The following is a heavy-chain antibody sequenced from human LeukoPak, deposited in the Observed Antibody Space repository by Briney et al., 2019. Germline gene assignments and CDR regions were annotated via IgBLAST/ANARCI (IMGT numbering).Heavy chain of an antibody. J-gene: IGHJ6*02. Sequence: PGGSLRLSCTGSGFTFSSYTIHWVRQAPGKGLEWVSSISSSSSYIYYADSVKGRFTISRDNAKNSLYLQMNSLRAEDTAVYYCARPPRDYNNYYYYGMDVWGQGTTVTVSS. CDR2: ISSSSSYI. V-gene: IGHV3-21*01. D-gene: IGHD4-11*01. CDR3: ARPPRDYNNYYYYGMDV. CDR1: GFTFSSYT.